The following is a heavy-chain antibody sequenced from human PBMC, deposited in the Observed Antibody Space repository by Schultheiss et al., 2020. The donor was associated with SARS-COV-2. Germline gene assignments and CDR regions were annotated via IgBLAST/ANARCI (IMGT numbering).Heavy chain of an antibody. J-gene: IGHJ4*02. V-gene: IGHV3-30*03. D-gene: IGHD3-10*01. CDR3: ARDLYYYGSGSYYLKPWGFDY. CDR2: ISYDGSNK. CDR1: GFTFSSYW. Sequence: GESLKISCAASGFTFSSYWMSWVRQAPGKGLEWVAVISYDGSNKYYADSVKGRFTISRDNSKNTLYLQMNSLRAEDTAVYYCARDLYYYGSGSYYLKPWGFDYWGQGTLVTVSS.